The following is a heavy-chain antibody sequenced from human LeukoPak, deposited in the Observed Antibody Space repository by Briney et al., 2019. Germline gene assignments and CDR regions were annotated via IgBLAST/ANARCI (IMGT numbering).Heavy chain of an antibody. V-gene: IGHV1-46*01. CDR2: INPSSGAT. CDR1: GYTFTSYY. J-gene: IGHJ6*02. CDR3: ARATNFYYYGMDV. D-gene: IGHD1-26*01. Sequence: ASVKVSCKTSGYTFTSYYIHWVRQAPGQGLEWMGIINPSSGATNYAQKFQGRVTMTRDTSTSTVYMELSSQRSEDTAVHYCARATNFYYYGMDVWGQGTTVTVSS.